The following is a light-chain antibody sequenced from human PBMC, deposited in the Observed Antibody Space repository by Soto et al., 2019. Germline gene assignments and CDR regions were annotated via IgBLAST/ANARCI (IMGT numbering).Light chain of an antibody. V-gene: IGKV3-20*01. Sequence: ENVLTQSPGTLSLSAGERATLSCRASQRVSSNFLAWYLQKPGQAPRLLIYGASNRATGIPDRFSGSGSGTDFTLTISRLEPEDFAVYCCQQYDSSPRTFGQGTKVDIK. CDR1: QRVSSNF. CDR2: GAS. CDR3: QQYDSSPRT. J-gene: IGKJ1*01.